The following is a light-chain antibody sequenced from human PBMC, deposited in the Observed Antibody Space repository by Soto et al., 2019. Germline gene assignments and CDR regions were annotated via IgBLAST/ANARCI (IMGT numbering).Light chain of an antibody. CDR1: GNDVGNYNL. CDR3: CSSSGVTTWI. Sequence: QSALSQPASVSGSPGQSVTISCSGTGNDVGNYNLVSWYRQHPGKVPKLLIYEVSRRPSGVSDRFSASKSGNTASLTISGLQADDEADYYCCSSSGVTTWIFGGGTKVTVL. V-gene: IGLV2-23*02. CDR2: EVS. J-gene: IGLJ3*02.